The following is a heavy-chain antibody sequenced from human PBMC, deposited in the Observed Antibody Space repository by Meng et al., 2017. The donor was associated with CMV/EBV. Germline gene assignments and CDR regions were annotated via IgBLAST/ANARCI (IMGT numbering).Heavy chain of an antibody. J-gene: IGHJ4*02. CDR3: ARAPGSYYDY. CDR2: ISSSSSYI. D-gene: IGHD1-26*01. V-gene: IGHV3-21*01. CDR1: GFTFSRYT. Sequence: GESLKISCAASGFTFSRYTINWVRQAPGKGLEWVSSISSSSSYIYYADSVKGRFTISRDNAKNSLYLQMNSLRAEDTAVYYCARAPGSYYDYWGQGTLVTVSS.